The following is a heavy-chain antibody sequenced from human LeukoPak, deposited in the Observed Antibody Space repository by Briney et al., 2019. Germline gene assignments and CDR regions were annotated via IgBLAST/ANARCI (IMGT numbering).Heavy chain of an antibody. CDR1: GGSFSGYC. D-gene: IGHD3-10*01. CDR3: ARTLRGSYYGSGSYFDY. J-gene: IGHJ4*02. Sequence: KPSETLSLTCAVYGGSFSGYCWSWIRQPPGKGLEWIGEINHSGSTNYNPSLKSRVTISVDTSKNQFSLKLSSVTAADTAVYYCARTLRGSYYGSGSYFDYWGQGTLVTVSS. V-gene: IGHV4-34*01. CDR2: INHSGST.